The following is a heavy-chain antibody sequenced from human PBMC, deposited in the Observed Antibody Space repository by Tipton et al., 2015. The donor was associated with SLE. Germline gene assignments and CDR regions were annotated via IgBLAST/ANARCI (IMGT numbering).Heavy chain of an antibody. J-gene: IGHJ3*02. CDR1: GFTFDDYA. D-gene: IGHD1-1*01. CDR3: AKSRSQTVSDAFDM. V-gene: IGHV3-9*01. Sequence: SLRLSCTASGFTFDDYAMHWVRQAPGKGLEWVSGISWNGGTIDYADSVKGRFTISRDNAKNSLYLQMNSLRADDTALYYCAKSRSQTVSDAFDMWGQGTMVTVSS. CDR2: ISWNGGTI.